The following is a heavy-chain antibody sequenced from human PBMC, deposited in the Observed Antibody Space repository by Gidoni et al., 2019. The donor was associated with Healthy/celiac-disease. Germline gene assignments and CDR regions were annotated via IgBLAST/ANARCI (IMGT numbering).Heavy chain of an antibody. CDR1: GFTFDDYA. CDR2: ISWNSGSI. Sequence: EVQLVESGGGLVQPGRSLRLSCAASGFTFDDYAMHWVRQAPGKGLEWVSGISWNSGSIGYADSVKGRFTISRDNAKNSLYLQMNSLRAEDTALYYCAKDMEATGDGWFDPWGQGTLVTVSS. J-gene: IGHJ5*02. CDR3: AKDMEATGDGWFDP. V-gene: IGHV3-9*01. D-gene: IGHD2-21*01.